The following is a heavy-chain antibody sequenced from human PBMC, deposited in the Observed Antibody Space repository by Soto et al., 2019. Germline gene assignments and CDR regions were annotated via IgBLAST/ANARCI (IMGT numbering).Heavy chain of an antibody. CDR3: TPPRVAAPGKVFWGATDV. Sequence: PGGSLRLSCAASGFRFTHAWMYWVRQAPGKGLEWVSRIKTTADGGTADYAAPVKGRFTVSRDDSKNTLLLQMNNLSTEDTGEYFFTPPRVAAPGKVFWGATDVRGQKTKVTVSS. CDR1: GFRFTHAW. CDR2: IKTTADGGTA. D-gene: IGHD3-16*01. J-gene: IGHJ6*02. V-gene: IGHV3-15*07.